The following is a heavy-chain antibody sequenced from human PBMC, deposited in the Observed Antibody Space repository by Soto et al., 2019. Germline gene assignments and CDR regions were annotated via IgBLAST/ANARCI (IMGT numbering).Heavy chain of an antibody. D-gene: IGHD5-18*01. CDR2: IIPIFGTT. J-gene: IGHJ6*02. CDR3: ARLHSHGTFGMDV. V-gene: IGHV1-69*01. Sequence: QMPLVQSGAEVKEPGSSVKVSCKASGGSFTYTLSWVRQAPGQGLEWMGGIIPIFGTTNYAQKFQGRLTITAAESTKTAYMELTNLRPDDSAVYYCARLHSHGTFGMDVWGQGITVSVSS. CDR1: GGSFTYT.